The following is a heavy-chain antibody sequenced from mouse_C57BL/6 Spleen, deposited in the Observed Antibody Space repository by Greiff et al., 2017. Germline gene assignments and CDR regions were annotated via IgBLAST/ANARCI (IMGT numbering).Heavy chain of an antibody. CDR2: ISDGGSYT. CDR1: GFTFSSYA. V-gene: IGHV5-4*01. Sequence: EVMLVESGGGLVKPGGSLKLSCAASGFTFSSYAMSWVRQTPEKRLEWVATISDGGSYTYYPDNVKGRFTISRDNAKNNLYLQMSHLKSEDTAMYYCAREGDGFDYWGQGTTLTVSS. J-gene: IGHJ2*01. D-gene: IGHD2-3*01. CDR3: AREGDGFDY.